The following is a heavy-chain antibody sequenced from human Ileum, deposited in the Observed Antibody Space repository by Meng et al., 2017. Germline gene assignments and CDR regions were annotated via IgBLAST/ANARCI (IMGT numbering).Heavy chain of an antibody. CDR2: INPSGGST. CDR1: GYTFTSYY. Sequence: SVKVSCKASGYTFTSYYMHWVRQAPGQGLEWMGIINPSGGSTSYAQKFQGRVTMTRDTSTSTVYMELSSLRSEDTAVYYCAREPRWSMTTVTTYDYWGHGTLVTVSS. D-gene: IGHD4-17*01. CDR3: AREPRWSMTTVTTYDY. J-gene: IGHJ4*01. V-gene: IGHV1-46*01.